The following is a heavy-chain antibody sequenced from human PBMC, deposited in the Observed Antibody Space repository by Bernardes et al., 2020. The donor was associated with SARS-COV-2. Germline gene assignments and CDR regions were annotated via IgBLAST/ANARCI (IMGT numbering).Heavy chain of an antibody. CDR3: ARVQGDIVVLWRGNWFDP. D-gene: IGHD2-15*01. J-gene: IGHJ5*02. CDR1: GGTFSSYA. CDR2: IIPIFGTA. V-gene: IGHV1-69*06. Sequence: SVKVSCKASGGTFSSYAISWVRQAPGQGLEWMGGIIPIFGTANYAQKFQGRVTITADKSTSTAYMELSSLRSEDTAVYYCARVQGDIVVLWRGNWFDPWGQGTLVTGSS.